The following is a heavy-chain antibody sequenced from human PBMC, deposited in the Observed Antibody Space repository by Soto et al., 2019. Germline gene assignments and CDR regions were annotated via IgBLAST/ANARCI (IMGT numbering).Heavy chain of an antibody. J-gene: IGHJ4*02. CDR1: GGTISSGGYY. CDR3: ARHGCISTSCYAPVPPVLDY. Sequence: PSETLSHTCPFSGGTISSGGYYWSWIRKHPGKGLEWIGYIYYSGSTYYNPSLKSRVTISVDTSKNQFSLKLSSVTAADTAVYYCARHGCISTSCYAPVPPVLDYWGQGTLVTVSS. V-gene: IGHV4-31*03. CDR2: IYYSGST. D-gene: IGHD2-2*01.